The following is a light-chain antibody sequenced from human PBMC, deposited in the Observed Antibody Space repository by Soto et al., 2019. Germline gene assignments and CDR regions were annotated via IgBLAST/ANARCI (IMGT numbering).Light chain of an antibody. J-gene: IGKJ5*01. Sequence: EIVLTQSPATLSLSPGERATLSCRASQSVSSSLAWYQQKPGQAPRLLIYDASNRATGIPARFSGSGSGTDFTLTIGSLEPEDFAVYYCQQRSNWPEITFGQGTRLEIK. CDR2: DAS. CDR1: QSVSSS. CDR3: QQRSNWPEIT. V-gene: IGKV3-11*01.